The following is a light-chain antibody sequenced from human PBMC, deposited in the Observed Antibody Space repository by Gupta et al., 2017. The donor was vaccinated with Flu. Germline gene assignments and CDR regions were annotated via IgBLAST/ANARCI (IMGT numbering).Light chain of an antibody. Sequence: GCPGKTVTTACTRSSGSIGLNYVQWYQQRPGTSTKNVIYEDDQRPSGVPDRLSGSIDRSSNSASLTISGLKTEDEADYYCQSYEVVGGGTKLTVL. V-gene: IGLV6-57*01. CDR1: SGSIGLNY. J-gene: IGLJ2*01. CDR2: EDD. CDR3: QSYEV.